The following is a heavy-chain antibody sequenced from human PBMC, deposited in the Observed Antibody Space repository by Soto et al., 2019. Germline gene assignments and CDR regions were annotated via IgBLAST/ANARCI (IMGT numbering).Heavy chain of an antibody. Sequence: GGSLRLSCAASGFTFSSYAMSWVRQAPGKGLEWVSAISGSGGSTYYADSVKGRFTISRDNSKSTLYLQMNSLRAEDTAVYYCAKEGEYIATPGRQYVMDVWGQGTTVTVSS. V-gene: IGHV3-23*01. D-gene: IGHD6-13*01. CDR3: AKEGEYIATPGRQYVMDV. J-gene: IGHJ6*02. CDR1: GFTFSSYA. CDR2: ISGSGGST.